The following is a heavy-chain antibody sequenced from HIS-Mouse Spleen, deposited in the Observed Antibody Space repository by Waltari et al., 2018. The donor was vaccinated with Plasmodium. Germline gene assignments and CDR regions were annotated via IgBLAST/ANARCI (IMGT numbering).Heavy chain of an antibody. CDR2: INPNSGGT. CDR1: GHTFTRHL. Sequence: QVQLVQSGAEVKKPGASVKVSCKAAGHTFTRHLMHWVRQAPGQGLEWMGWINPNSGGTNYAQKFQGRVTMTRDTSISTAYMELSRLKSDDTAVYYCARLDPHSSSWYRYFQHWGQGTLVTVSS. CDR3: ARLDPHSSSWYRYFQH. J-gene: IGHJ1*01. V-gene: IGHV1-2*02. D-gene: IGHD6-13*01.